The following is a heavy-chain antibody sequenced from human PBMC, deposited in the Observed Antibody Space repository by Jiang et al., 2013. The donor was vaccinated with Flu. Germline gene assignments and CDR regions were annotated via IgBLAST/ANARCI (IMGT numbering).Heavy chain of an antibody. V-gene: IGHV2-5*02. CDR1: GFSLTSSGVG. CDR2: IYWDGDK. J-gene: IGHJ4*02. Sequence: KPTQTLTLTCTFSGFSLTSSGVGVAWIRQPPGKALEWLALIYWDGDKRYSPSLKSRLTITKDTSKNQVVLTMTNMDPVDTATYYCAHSQSLWFGELPFDYWGQGTLVTVSS. CDR3: AHSQSLWFGELPFDY. D-gene: IGHD3-10*01.